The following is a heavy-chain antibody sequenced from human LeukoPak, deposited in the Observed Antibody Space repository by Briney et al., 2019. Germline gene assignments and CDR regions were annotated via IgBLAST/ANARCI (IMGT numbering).Heavy chain of an antibody. CDR3: TREGYGYSFDP. CDR2: IYSSGST. D-gene: IGHD3-16*01. CDR1: GGSISSYY. J-gene: IGHJ5*02. V-gene: IGHV4-4*07. Sequence: SETLSLTCTVSGGSISSYYWSWIRQPAGKGLEWIGRIYSSGSTNYNPSLKSRVTMSVDTSKNQFSLKLTSVIAADTAVYYCTREGYGYSFDPWGQGTLVTVSS.